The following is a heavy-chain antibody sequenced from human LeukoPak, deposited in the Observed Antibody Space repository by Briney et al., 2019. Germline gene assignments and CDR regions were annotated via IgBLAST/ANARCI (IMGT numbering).Heavy chain of an antibody. CDR1: GFTFSSYA. V-gene: IGHV3-48*01. CDR2: ITTSSSSI. D-gene: IGHD2/OR15-2a*01. CDR3: ARDNMGFDY. Sequence: GGSLRLSCAASGFTFSSYAMSWVRQAPGKGLEWVSYITTSSSSIYYADSVKGRFTISRDNAKNSLYLQMNSLRAEDTAVYYCARDNMGFDYWGQGTLVTVSS. J-gene: IGHJ4*02.